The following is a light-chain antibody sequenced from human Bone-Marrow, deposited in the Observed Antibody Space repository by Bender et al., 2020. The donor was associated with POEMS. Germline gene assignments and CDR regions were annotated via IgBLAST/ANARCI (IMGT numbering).Light chain of an antibody. V-gene: IGLV2-14*03. CDR1: DSDVGAYNY. CDR2: DVF. CDR3: ASYTSDYTLV. J-gene: IGLJ2*01. Sequence: QSALTQPASVSGSPGQSITIPCTGTDSDVGAYNYVSWYRQYPGKAPKLLVYDVFKRPSGISNRFSGSKSGNTASLTISGLQSEDEADYHCASYTSDYTLVFGAGTKVTVL.